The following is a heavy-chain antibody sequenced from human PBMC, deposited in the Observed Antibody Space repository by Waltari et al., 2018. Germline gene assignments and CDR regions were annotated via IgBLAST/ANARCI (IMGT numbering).Heavy chain of an antibody. CDR1: GVSFSGYY. J-gene: IGHJ4*02. V-gene: IGHV4-34*01. CDR2: INHSGST. Sequence: QVQLQQWGAGLLKPSETLSLTCDVYGVSFSGYYWSWIRQHPGKGLEWIGEINHSGSTNYNPSLKSRVTISVDTSKNQFSLKLSSVTAADTAVYYCARGRRFDYWGQGTLVTVSS. CDR3: ARGRRFDY.